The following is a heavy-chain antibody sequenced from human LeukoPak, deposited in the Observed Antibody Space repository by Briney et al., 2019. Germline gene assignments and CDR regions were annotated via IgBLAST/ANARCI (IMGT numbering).Heavy chain of an antibody. CDR1: GFTVSSYY. J-gene: IGHJ4*01. CDR2: FYVGGPT. V-gene: IGHV3-66*02. Sequence: GSLRLSCAASGFTVSSYYMSWVRQAPGKGLEWVSVFYVGGPTYYADSVQGRFTISRDNSKNTVHLQKNSLRAEDTAVYYCARGAGWNFFEYWGHGTLVTVSS. D-gene: IGHD6-19*01. CDR3: ARGAGWNFFEY.